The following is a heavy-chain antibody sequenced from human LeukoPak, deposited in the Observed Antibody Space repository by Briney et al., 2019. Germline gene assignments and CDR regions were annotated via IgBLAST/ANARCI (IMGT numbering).Heavy chain of an antibody. D-gene: IGHD3-22*01. V-gene: IGHV5-51*01. Sequence: GESLKISCKGSGYSFTSYWIGWVRQMPGKGLEWMGIIYLGDSDTRYSPSFQGQVTISADESISTAYLQWSSLKASDTAMYYCARVHYYETSDWGNYFDYWGQGTLVTVSS. J-gene: IGHJ4*02. CDR2: IYLGDSDT. CDR3: ARVHYYETSDWGNYFDY. CDR1: GYSFTSYW.